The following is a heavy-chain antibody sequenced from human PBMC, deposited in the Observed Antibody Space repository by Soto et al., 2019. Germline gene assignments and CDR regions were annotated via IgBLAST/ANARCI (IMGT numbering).Heavy chain of an antibody. CDR2: ISYDGSNK. CDR1: GFTFSSYA. CDR3: ARDPVAYCGGDCRTFDY. V-gene: IGHV3-30-3*01. D-gene: IGHD2-21*02. J-gene: IGHJ4*02. Sequence: QVQLVESGGGVVQPGRSLRLSCAASGFTFSSYAMHWVRQAPGKGLEWVAVISYDGSNKYYADSVKGRFTISRDNSKNQLYLQMNSLRAGDTAVYYCARDPVAYCGGDCRTFDYWGQGTLVTVSS.